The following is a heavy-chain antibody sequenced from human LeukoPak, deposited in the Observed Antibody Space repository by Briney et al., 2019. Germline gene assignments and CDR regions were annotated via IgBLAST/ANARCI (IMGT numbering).Heavy chain of an antibody. V-gene: IGHV3-23*01. CDR1: GFTFSSYA. D-gene: IGHD3-3*01. Sequence: PGGSLRLSCAASGFTFSSYAMTGVRQAPGKGLEWVSAIRGGGGSTYYADSVKGRFTISRDNSKNTLYLQMNSLRAEDTAVYYCAKVRGILDWPYFNYWGQGTLVTVSS. CDR3: AKVRGILDWPYFNY. J-gene: IGHJ4*02. CDR2: IRGGGGST.